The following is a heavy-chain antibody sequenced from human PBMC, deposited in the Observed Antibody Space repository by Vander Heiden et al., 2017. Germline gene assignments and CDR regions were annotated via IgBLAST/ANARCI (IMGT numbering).Heavy chain of an antibody. Sequence: EVHLLESGGGLVPPGGSLRLPCAASGFTFISYAMSWVRQAPGKGLEWVSAISGSGGSTYYADSVKGRFTISRDNSKNTLYLQMNSLRAEDTAVYYCASRYSGSYSGAFDIWGQGTMVTVSS. J-gene: IGHJ3*02. CDR1: GFTFISYA. V-gene: IGHV3-23*01. CDR3: ASRYSGSYSGAFDI. CDR2: ISGSGGST. D-gene: IGHD1-26*01.